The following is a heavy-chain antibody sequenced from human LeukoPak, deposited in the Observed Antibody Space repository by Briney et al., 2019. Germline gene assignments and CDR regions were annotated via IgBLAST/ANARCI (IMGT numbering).Heavy chain of an antibody. D-gene: IGHD4-17*01. J-gene: IGHJ4*02. Sequence: GGSLRLSCAASEFVFSDYYMSWVRQAPGKGLEWVSYISSGGDTKYYADSVKGRFTISRDNAKNSLYLQMNSLRAEDTAVYYCARSGDYTGYFDYWGQGTLVTVSS. CDR1: EFVFSDYY. CDR2: ISSGGDTK. CDR3: ARSGDYTGYFDY. V-gene: IGHV3-11*04.